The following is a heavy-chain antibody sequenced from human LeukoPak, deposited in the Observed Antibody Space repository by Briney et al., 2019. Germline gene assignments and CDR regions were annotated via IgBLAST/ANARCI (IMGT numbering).Heavy chain of an antibody. V-gene: IGHV3-23*01. CDR3: AKKGIFGVVIIPVYYFDY. CDR1: GYTFSSYA. CDR2: ISGSGGST. J-gene: IGHJ4*02. D-gene: IGHD3-3*01. Sequence: GGSLRLTCAASGYTFSSYAMSWVRQAPGKGLEWVSAISGSGGSTYYADSVKGRFTISRDNSKNTLYLQMNSLRAEDTAVYYCAKKGIFGVVIIPVYYFDYWGQGTLVTVSS.